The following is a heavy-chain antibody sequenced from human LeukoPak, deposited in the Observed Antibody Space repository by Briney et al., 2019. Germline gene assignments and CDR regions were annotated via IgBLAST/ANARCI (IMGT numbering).Heavy chain of an antibody. CDR3: ARDTYHYDISGYYRLDY. J-gene: IGHJ4*02. D-gene: IGHD3-22*01. V-gene: IGHV4-61*02. CDR2: IYTSGST. CDR1: GGSISSGSYY. Sequence: SQTLSLTGTVSGGSISSGSYYWSWIRQPAGKGLEWIGRIYTSGSTNYNPSLNSRVTISVDTSKNQVSLKLTSVTAADTAVYYCARDTYHYDISGYYRLDYWGQGTLVTVSS.